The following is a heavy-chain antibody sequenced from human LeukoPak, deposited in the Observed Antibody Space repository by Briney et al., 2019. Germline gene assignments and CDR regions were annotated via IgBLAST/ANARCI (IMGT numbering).Heavy chain of an antibody. CDR1: GCTFTNFA. J-gene: IGHJ4*02. CDR2: LSNTGGIT. CDR3: LKGGGGEFDY. V-gene: IGHV3-23*01. Sequence: PGGSLRLSCAASGCTFTNFAMSWVRQAPGKGLEWVSSLSNTGGITYYPDSVKGRFTISRDNSKNTVSLQMNSLRAEDTAIYYCLKGGGGEFDYWGQGTLVTVSS. D-gene: IGHD4-23*01.